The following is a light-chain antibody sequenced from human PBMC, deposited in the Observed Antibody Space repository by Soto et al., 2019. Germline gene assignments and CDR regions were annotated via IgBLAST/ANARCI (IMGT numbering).Light chain of an antibody. V-gene: IGKV3-11*01. CDR2: DAS. J-gene: IGKJ1*01. Sequence: EIVLPQSPATLSLSPGERATLSCRASQSVSSYLAWYQQKPGQAPRLLIYDASNRATGIPARFSGSGSGTDFTLTISSREPEDFAVYYCQQRSNWPPWTFGQGTKVEIK. CDR3: QQRSNWPPWT. CDR1: QSVSSY.